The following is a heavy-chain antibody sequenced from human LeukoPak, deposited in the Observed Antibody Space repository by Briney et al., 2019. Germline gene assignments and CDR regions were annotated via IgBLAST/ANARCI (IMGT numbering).Heavy chain of an antibody. J-gene: IGHJ6*03. Sequence: SETLSLTCAVSGGSISSGGYSWSWIRQPPGKGLEWIGYIYDSGSTYYNPSLKSRVTISVDTSKNQFSLRLSSVTAADTAVYYCARDSNYPYSLHQGPFERCYM. V-gene: IGHV4-30-4*07. D-gene: IGHD5-18*01. CDR1: GGSISSGGYS. CDR2: IYDSGST. CDR3: ARDSNYPYSLHQGPFERCYM.